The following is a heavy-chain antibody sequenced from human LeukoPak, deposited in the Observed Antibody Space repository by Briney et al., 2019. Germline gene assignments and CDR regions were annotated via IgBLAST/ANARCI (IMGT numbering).Heavy chain of an antibody. V-gene: IGHV3-7*01. J-gene: IGHJ6*02. CDR3: AREYYDYVWGSYCYHGMDV. CDR2: IKQDGSEK. Sequence: GGSLRLSCAASGFTFSSYWMSWVSQAPGKGLEWVANIKQDGSEKYYVASVKGRFTISRDNAKNSLYLQMNSLRAEDTAVYYCAREYYDYVWGSYCYHGMDVWGQGTTVTVSS. CDR1: GFTFSSYW. D-gene: IGHD3-16*02.